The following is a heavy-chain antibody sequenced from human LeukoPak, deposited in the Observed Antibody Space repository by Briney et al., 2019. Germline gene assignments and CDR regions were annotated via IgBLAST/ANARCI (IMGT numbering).Heavy chain of an antibody. CDR1: GFTFSSYG. CDR2: IRYDGSNK. V-gene: IGHV3-30*02. J-gene: IGHJ3*02. D-gene: IGHD3-10*01. Sequence: GGSLRLSCAASGFTFSSYGMHWVRQAPGKGLEWVAFIRYDGSNKYYADSVKGRFTISRDNSKNTLYLQMNSLRAEDTAVYYCARESAFGELFPYAFDIWGQGTVVTVSS. CDR3: ARESAFGELFPYAFDI.